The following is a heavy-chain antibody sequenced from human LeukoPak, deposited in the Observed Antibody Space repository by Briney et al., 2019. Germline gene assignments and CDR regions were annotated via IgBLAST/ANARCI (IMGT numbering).Heavy chain of an antibody. CDR2: MNPNSGNT. J-gene: IGHJ6*03. CDR3: ARGGMVRGVIIIHYYYYMDV. V-gene: IGHV1-8*03. D-gene: IGHD3-10*01. Sequence: ASVKVSCKASGYTFTSYDINWVRQATGQGLEWMGWMNPNSGNTGYAQKFQGRVTITRNTSISTAYMELSSLRSEDTAVYYCARGGMVRGVIIIHYYYYMDVWGKGTTVTVSS. CDR1: GYTFTSYD.